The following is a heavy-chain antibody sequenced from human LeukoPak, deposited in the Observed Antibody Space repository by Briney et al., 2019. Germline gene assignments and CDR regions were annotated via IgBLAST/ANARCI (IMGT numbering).Heavy chain of an antibody. J-gene: IGHJ3*02. CDR1: GYTFTSYD. D-gene: IGHD2-21*02. CDR2: MNPNSGNT. V-gene: IGHV1-8*01. CDR3: ASARTYCGGDCYSGDAFDI. Sequence: ASVTVSCKASGYTFTSYDINWVRQATGQGLEWMGWMNPNSGNTGYAQKFQGRVTMTRNTSISTAYMELSSLRSEDPAVYYCASARTYCGGDCYSGDAFDIWGQGTMVTVSS.